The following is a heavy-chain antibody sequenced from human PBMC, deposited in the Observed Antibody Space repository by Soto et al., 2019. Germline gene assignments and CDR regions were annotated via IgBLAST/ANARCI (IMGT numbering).Heavy chain of an antibody. J-gene: IGHJ3*02. CDR3: AAVLTTDDAFDI. CDR1: GFTFTSSA. D-gene: IGHD4-17*01. CDR2: IVVGSGNT. Sequence: SVKVSCKASGFTFTSSAVQWVRQARGQRLEWIGWIVVGSGNTNYAQKFQERVTITRDMSTSTAYMELSSLRSEDTAVYYCAAVLTTDDAFDIWGKGTMVTVSS. V-gene: IGHV1-58*01.